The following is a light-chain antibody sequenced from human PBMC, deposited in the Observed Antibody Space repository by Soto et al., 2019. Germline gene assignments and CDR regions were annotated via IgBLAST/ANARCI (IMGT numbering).Light chain of an antibody. Sequence: DIQMTQSPSSLSASVGDRVTITCQASQDIKNYLNWYQQKSGKAPKLLIYDASDLETGVPSRFSGSGSGTDFTLTISSLQPEDFATYYCQQLNSYSFGPGTKVDIK. CDR2: DAS. CDR1: QDIKNY. V-gene: IGKV1-33*01. CDR3: QQLNSYS. J-gene: IGKJ3*01.